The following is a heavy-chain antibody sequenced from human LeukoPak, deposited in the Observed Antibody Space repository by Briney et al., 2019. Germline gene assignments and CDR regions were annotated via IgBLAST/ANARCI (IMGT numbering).Heavy chain of an antibody. CDR1: GGTFSSFS. Sequence: GASVKVSCKASGGTFSSFSVSWVRQAPGEGLEWMGGIIPMLGTSKSAQRCQGRVTITTDASTSTAYMELSGLRPEDPAVYFCARTPAIGGAGTNLRELYHMGVWGRGTTVTVSS. J-gene: IGHJ6*03. CDR2: IIPMLGTS. V-gene: IGHV1-69*05. D-gene: IGHD6-13*01. CDR3: ARTPAIGGAGTNLRELYHMGV.